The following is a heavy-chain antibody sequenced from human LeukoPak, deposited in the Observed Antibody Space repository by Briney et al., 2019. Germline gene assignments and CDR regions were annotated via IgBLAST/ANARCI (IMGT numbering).Heavy chain of an antibody. CDR1: GGSISSGDYY. CDR3: ARRNGGMGGYFD. CDR2: IYHSGST. V-gene: IGHV4-39*07. D-gene: IGHD1-26*01. J-gene: IGHJ4*02. Sequence: SETLSLTCTVSGGSISSGDYYWSWFRQPPGKGLEWIGEIYHSGSTNYNPSLKSRVTISVDKSKNQFSLKLSSVTAADTAVYYCARRNGGMGGYFDWGQGTLVTVSS.